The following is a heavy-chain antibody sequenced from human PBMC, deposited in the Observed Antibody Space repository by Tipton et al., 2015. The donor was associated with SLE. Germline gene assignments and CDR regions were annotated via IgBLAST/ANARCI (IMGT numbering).Heavy chain of an antibody. CDR3: VMSTSDRSGYSYFDY. CDR2: IYSGGST. V-gene: IGHV4-59*11. J-gene: IGHJ4*02. CDR1: GGSISSHY. D-gene: IGHD3-22*01. Sequence: TLSLTCAVSGGSISSHYWSWIRQSPGTGLEWIGYIYSGGSTNYNPSLKSRVTISVDTPKNQFSLNLNSVTAADTAVYYCVMSTSDRSGYSYFDYWGQGTLVTVSS.